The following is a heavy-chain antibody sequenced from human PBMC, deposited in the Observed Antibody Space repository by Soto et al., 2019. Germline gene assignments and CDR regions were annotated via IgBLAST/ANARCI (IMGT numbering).Heavy chain of an antibody. D-gene: IGHD6-13*01. CDR2: IWYDGSNK. CDR3: AREPPSLYSSSWYRYYFDY. J-gene: IGHJ4*03. V-gene: IGHV3-33*01. Sequence: GGSLRLSCAASGFTFSSYGMHWVRQAPGKGLEWVAVIWYDGSNKYYADSVKGRFTISRDNSKNTLYLQMNSLRAEDTAVYYCAREPPSLYSSSWYRYYFDYWGQGTPVTVSS. CDR1: GFTFSSYG.